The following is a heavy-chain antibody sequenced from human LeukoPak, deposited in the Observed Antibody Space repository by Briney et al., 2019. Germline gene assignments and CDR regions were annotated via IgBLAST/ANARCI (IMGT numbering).Heavy chain of an antibody. D-gene: IGHD6-13*01. CDR3: ARLVEVAAAGYGPDYYYYYMDV. CDR2: IIPIFGTA. J-gene: IGHJ6*03. Sequence: SVKVSCKASGGTFSSYAISWVRQAPGQGLGWMGGIIPIFGTANYAQKFQGRVTITTDESTSTAYMELSNLRSEDTAVYYCARLVEVAAAGYGPDYYYYYMDVWGKGTTVTVSS. CDR1: GGTFSSYA. V-gene: IGHV1-69*05.